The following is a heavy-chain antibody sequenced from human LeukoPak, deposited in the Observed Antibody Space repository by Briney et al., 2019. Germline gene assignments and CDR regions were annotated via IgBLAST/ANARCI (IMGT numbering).Heavy chain of an antibody. V-gene: IGHV4-59*12. Sequence: PSETLSLTCTVSGGSFSFDSSTWIRQPPGKGLEWIGWRFNSGSTSYNPSLKSRVTISIDTSKNQFSLKLNSVTAADTAVYYCARRRDGYSIFDYWGHGTLVIVSS. CDR1: GGSFSFDS. J-gene: IGHJ4*01. CDR2: RFNSGST. CDR3: ARRRDGYSIFDY. D-gene: IGHD5-24*01.